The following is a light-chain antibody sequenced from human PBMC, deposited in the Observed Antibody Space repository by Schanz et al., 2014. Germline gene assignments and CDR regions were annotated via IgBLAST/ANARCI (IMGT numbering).Light chain of an antibody. J-gene: IGLJ2*01. CDR1: SGDVGSFDL. Sequence: QSALTQPASVSGSPGQSITISCTGNSGDVGSFDLVSWYQQYPGTAPKLMIYEGTKRPSGVSNRFSGSKSGNTASLTISGLQAEDEADYYCTSYTSSSTLVFGGGTKLTVL. CDR3: TSYTSSSTLV. V-gene: IGLV2-14*02. CDR2: EGT.